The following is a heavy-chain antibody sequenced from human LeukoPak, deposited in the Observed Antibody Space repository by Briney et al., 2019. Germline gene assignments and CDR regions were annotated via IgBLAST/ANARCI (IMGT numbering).Heavy chain of an antibody. D-gene: IGHD5-18*01. J-gene: IGHJ4*02. V-gene: IGHV4-34*01. CDR3: ARERYSYGYYFDY. CDR1: GGSFSGYY. CDR2: INHSGST. Sequence: SETLSLTCAVYGGSFSGYYWSWIRQPPGKGLEWIGEINHSGSTYYNPSLKSRVTISVDRSKNQFSLKLSSVTAADTAVYYCARERYSYGYYFDYWGQGTLVTVSS.